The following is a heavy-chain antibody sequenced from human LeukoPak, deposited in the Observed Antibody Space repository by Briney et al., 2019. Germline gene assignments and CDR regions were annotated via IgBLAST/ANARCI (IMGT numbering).Heavy chain of an antibody. D-gene: IGHD6-13*01. V-gene: IGHV4-30-2*01. CDR1: GGSISSGGYS. CDR2: INHSGST. J-gene: IGHJ4*02. Sequence: PSETLSLTCAVSGGSISSGGYSWSWIRQPPGKGLEWIGEINHSGSTNYNPSLKSRVTISVDTSKNQFSLKLSSVSAADTAVYYCARVAKEKYSSSWYHPIKYNFDYWGQGTLVTVSS. CDR3: ARVAKEKYSSSWYHPIKYNFDY.